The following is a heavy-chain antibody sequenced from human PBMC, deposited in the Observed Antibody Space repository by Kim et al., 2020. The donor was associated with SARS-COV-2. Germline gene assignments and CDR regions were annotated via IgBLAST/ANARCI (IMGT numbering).Heavy chain of an antibody. J-gene: IGHJ6*02. D-gene: IGHD1-26*01. CDR1: GFSFSCCA. Sequence: GGSLRLSCVVSGFSFSCCAMTWVRQVPGKGPEWVSSISHDGTSSHYANSVRGRFTISRDDSKNTLYLQLNSLRGEDTALYYCAKDVWDYSGMDVWGQGTTVTDSS. CDR3: AKDVWDYSGMDV. V-gene: IGHV3-23*01. CDR2: ISHDGTSS.